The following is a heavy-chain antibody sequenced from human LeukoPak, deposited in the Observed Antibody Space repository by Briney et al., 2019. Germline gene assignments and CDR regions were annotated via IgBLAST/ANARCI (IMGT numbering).Heavy chain of an antibody. CDR1: GYTFTSYV. CDR3: ARSFVDDGMDV. V-gene: IGHV1-18*01. CDR2: ISVYNGNT. J-gene: IGHJ6*02. D-gene: IGHD3-10*01. Sequence: ASVKVSCKASGYTFTSYVMSWVQQAPGQGLKWMGRISVYNGNTKYGQKLQGRVTMTTDTSTSTAYMELRSLRSDDTAVYYCARSFVDDGMDVWGQGTTVTVSS.